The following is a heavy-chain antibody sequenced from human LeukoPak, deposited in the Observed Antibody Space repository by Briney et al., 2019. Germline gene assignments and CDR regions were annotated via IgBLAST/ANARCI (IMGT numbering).Heavy chain of an antibody. Sequence: GGSLRLSCAASGFTVSSNYMSWVRQAPGKGLEWVSVIYSGGSTYYADSVKGRFTISRHNSKNTLYLQMNSLRAEDTAVYYCARVRSLVVPADQIRYGMDVWGQGTTVTVSS. CDR2: IYSGGST. D-gene: IGHD2-2*01. V-gene: IGHV3-53*04. CDR3: ARVRSLVVPADQIRYGMDV. CDR1: GFTVSSNY. J-gene: IGHJ6*02.